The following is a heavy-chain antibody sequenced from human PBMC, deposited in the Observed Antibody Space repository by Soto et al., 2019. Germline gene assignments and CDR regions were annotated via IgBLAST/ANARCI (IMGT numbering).Heavy chain of an antibody. V-gene: IGHV1-2*02. Sequence: ASVKVSCKASGYTFTGYYMHWARQAPGQGLEWMGWINPNSGGTNYAQKFQGRVTMTRDTSISTAYMELSRLRSDDTAVYYCARDHNYDILTGNYYGMDVWGQGTTVTVSS. J-gene: IGHJ6*02. D-gene: IGHD3-9*01. CDR3: ARDHNYDILTGNYYGMDV. CDR2: INPNSGGT. CDR1: GYTFTGYY.